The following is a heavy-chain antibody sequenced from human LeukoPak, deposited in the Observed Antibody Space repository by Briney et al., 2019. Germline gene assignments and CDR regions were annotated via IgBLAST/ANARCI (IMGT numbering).Heavy chain of an antibody. J-gene: IGHJ4*02. D-gene: IGHD3-10*01. CDR1: GFTFSSYG. CDR3: AKDREWFGELDTRY. CDR2: IRYDGSNK. Sequence: PGGSLRLSCAASGFTFSSYGMHWVRQAPGKGLEWVAFIRYDGSNKYYADSVKGRFTISRDNSKNTLYLQMNSLRAEDTAVYYCAKDREWFGELDTRYWGQGTLVTVSS. V-gene: IGHV3-30*02.